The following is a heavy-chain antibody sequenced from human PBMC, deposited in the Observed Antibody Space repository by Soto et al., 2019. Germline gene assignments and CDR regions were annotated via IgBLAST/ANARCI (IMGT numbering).Heavy chain of an antibody. CDR1: GGSISSSTYY. J-gene: IGHJ4*02. CDR3: ARHARGSCYS. V-gene: IGHV4-39*01. CDR2: IYYSGST. D-gene: IGHD2-15*01. Sequence: QLQLQESGPGLVKPSETLSLICTVSGGSISSSTYYWGWIRQPPGKGLEWIGNIYYSGSTYYNPSLKSRVTISVDTSKNQFSLKLSSVTAADTAMYFCARHARGSCYSWGQGTLVTVS.